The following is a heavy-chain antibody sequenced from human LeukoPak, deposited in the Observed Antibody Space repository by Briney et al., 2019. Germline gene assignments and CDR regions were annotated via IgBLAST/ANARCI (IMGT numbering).Heavy chain of an antibody. J-gene: IGHJ6*04. V-gene: IGHV3-48*03. Sequence: GGSLRLSCAASGFTFNRYWMSWVRQAPGKGLEWVSYISSSGSTIYYADSVKGRFTISRDNAKNSLYLQMNSLRAEDTAVYYCAELGITMIGGVWGKGTTVTISS. D-gene: IGHD3-10*02. CDR3: AELGITMIGGV. CDR1: GFTFNRYW. CDR2: ISSSGSTI.